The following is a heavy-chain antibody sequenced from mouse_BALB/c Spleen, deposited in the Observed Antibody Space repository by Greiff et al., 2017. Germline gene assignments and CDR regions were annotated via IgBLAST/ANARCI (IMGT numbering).Heavy chain of an antibody. Sequence: QVQLKESGPGLVQPPQSPSITRPGSGFSLTSYGVHWVRQSPGKGLEWLGVIWSGGSTDYNAAFISRLSISKDNSKSQVFFKMNSLQANDTAIYYCATNWDWYFDVWGAGTTVTVSS. CDR2: IWSGGST. D-gene: IGHD4-1*01. CDR1: GFSLTSYG. J-gene: IGHJ1*01. CDR3: ATNWDWYFDV. V-gene: IGHV2-2*02.